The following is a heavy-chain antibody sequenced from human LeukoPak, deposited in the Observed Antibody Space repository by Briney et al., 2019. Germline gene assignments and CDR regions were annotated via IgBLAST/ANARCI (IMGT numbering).Heavy chain of an antibody. CDR3: AKVSGGGLYYDGMDV. CDR1: GFTFSRKY. D-gene: IGHD1-14*01. Sequence: GGSLRLSCAASGFTFSRKYMSWVRQAPGKGLEWVSVISGSGGTTYYADSVKGRFTISRDSSKNTLYLQMNSLRAEDTAVYYCAKVSGGGLYYDGMDVWGQGTTVTVSS. J-gene: IGHJ6*02. V-gene: IGHV3-23*01. CDR2: ISGSGGTT.